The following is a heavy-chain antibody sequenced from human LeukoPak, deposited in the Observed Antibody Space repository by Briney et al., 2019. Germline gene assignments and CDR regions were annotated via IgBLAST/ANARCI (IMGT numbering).Heavy chain of an antibody. CDR2: IRYDGSNK. V-gene: IGHV3-30*02. D-gene: IGHD4-17*01. CDR1: GFTFSDYY. CDR3: AKSLDYGDYYFDY. Sequence: GGSLRLSCAASGFTFSDYYMSWIRQAPGKGLEWVAFIRYDGSNKYYADSVKGRFTISRDNSKNTLYLQMNSLRAEDTAVYYCAKSLDYGDYYFDYWGQGTLVTVSS. J-gene: IGHJ4*02.